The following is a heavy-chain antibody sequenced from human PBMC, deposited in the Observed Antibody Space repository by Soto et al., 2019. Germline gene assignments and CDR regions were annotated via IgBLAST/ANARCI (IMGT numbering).Heavy chain of an antibody. D-gene: IGHD3-22*01. CDR3: ARSNTRYSSPDY. CDR2: FYFST. V-gene: IGHV4-59*08. J-gene: IGHJ4*02. CDR1: GDSINKYQ. Sequence: QVQLQESGPGLVKPSETLSLTCTVSGDSINKYQWSWVRQPPGKGLEWIGCFYFSTNYNPALNSRVTISVDRSKNHFSLILTSVTAADTAVYFCARSNTRYSSPDYWGQGTLVTVSS.